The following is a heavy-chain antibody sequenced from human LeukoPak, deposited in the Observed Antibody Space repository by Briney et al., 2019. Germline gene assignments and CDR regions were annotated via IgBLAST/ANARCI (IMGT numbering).Heavy chain of an antibody. Sequence: GGSLRLSCAASGFTFDDYAMHWVRQAPGKGLEWVSGISWNSGSIGYADSVKGRFTISRDNAKNSLYLQMNSLRAEDTALYYCAKAGRSLQMTTVIHSGPFFDYWGQGTLVTVSS. CDR2: ISWNSGSI. V-gene: IGHV3-9*01. J-gene: IGHJ4*02. D-gene: IGHD4-17*01. CDR1: GFTFDDYA. CDR3: AKAGRSLQMTTVIHSGPFFDY.